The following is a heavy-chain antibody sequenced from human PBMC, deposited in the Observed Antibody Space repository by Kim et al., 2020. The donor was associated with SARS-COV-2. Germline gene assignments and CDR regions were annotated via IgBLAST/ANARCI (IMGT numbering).Heavy chain of an antibody. CDR1: GYTFTSYG. V-gene: IGHV1-18*01. Sequence: ASVKVSCETSGYTFTSYGISWLRQAPGQSLEWMGWIDSYTGNPKYAQKFQGRVAMSRDRSTSTVYMDVRNLRSDDTAVYYCARDLCSSTSCQNAYWGQGTVVTVSS. D-gene: IGHD2-2*01. J-gene: IGHJ4*02. CDR3: ARDLCSSTSCQNAY. CDR2: IDSYTGNP.